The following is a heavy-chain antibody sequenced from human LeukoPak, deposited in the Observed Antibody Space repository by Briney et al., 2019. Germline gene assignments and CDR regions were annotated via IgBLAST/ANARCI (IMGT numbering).Heavy chain of an antibody. J-gene: IGHJ6*02. CDR3: ARDHYYYGMDV. CDR1: GFTFSSYA. Sequence: GGSLRLSCAASGFTFSSYAMHWVRQAPGKGLEYVSAISSNGGSTYYANSVKGRFTISRDNPKNTLYLQMGSLRAEDMAVYYCARDHYYYGMDVWGQGTTVTVSS. CDR2: ISSNGGST. V-gene: IGHV3-64*01.